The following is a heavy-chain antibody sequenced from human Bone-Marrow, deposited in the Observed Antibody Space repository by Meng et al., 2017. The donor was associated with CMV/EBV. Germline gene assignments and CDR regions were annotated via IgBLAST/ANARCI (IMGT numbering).Heavy chain of an antibody. J-gene: IGHJ4*02. CDR1: GYTFTSYY. CDR3: AHVSSSQYYFDY. CDR2: IIPILGIA. Sequence: SVKVSCKASGYTFTSYYMHWVRQAPGQGLEWMGGIIPILGIANYAQKFQGRVTITADKSTSTAYMELSSLRSEDTAVYYCAHVSSSQYYFDYWGQATLVTVSS. D-gene: IGHD6-13*01. V-gene: IGHV1-69*10.